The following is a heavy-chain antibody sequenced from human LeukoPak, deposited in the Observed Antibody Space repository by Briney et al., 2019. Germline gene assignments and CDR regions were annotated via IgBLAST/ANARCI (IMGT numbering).Heavy chain of an antibody. D-gene: IGHD3-22*01. V-gene: IGHV1-69*13. Sequence: SVKVSCKASGGTFSSYAISWVRQAPGQGLEWMGGIIPIFGTANYAQKFQGRVTITADESTSTAYMELSSLRSEDTAVSYCARYYDSSGWHYFDYWGQGTLVTVS. CDR3: ARYYDSSGWHYFDY. CDR2: IIPIFGTA. J-gene: IGHJ4*02. CDR1: GGTFSSYA.